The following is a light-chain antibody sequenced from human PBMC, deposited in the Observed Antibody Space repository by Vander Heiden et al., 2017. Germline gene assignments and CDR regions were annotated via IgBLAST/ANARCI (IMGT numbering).Light chain of an antibody. CDR1: NIGSMT. J-gene: IGLJ2*01. V-gene: IGLV3-21*02. CDR2: NRD. CDR3: QVWDGPTDHVV. Sequence: SDVLPQPLSVSVSPGQTASLTCRGTNIGSMTVQWYQHAVGRAPLLVVYNRDSRPSGIPERFSASRSGDTATLTISRVEAGDEADYFCQVWDGPTDHVVFGGGTKLTVL.